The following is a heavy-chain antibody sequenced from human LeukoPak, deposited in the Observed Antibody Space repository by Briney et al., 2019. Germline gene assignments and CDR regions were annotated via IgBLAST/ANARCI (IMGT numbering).Heavy chain of an antibody. CDR1: GFTFSSYS. Sequence: PGGSLRLSRAASGFTFSSYSMNWVRQAPGKGLEWVSSISSSSSYIYYADSVKGRFTISRDNAKNSLYLQTNSLRAEDTAVYYCARDLPRFPATSFDYWGQGTLVTVSS. J-gene: IGHJ4*02. D-gene: IGHD2-2*01. CDR2: ISSSSSYI. V-gene: IGHV3-21*01. CDR3: ARDLPRFPATSFDY.